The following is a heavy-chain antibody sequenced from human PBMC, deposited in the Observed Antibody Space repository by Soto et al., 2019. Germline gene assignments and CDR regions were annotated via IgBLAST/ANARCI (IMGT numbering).Heavy chain of an antibody. D-gene: IGHD4-17*01. V-gene: IGHV3-74*01. J-gene: IGHJ4*02. CDR1: GFTFTNYW. CDR2: INAEGTTT. Sequence: EVQLVESGGGLVQPGESLRLPCSASGFTFTNYWMHWVRQAPGKGLVWVSRINAEGTTTNYADSVKGRFTTSRDNAKNTLYLQMNSLGGEDTAVYYCACSARGLYGDYNWGQGTLVTVSS. CDR3: ACSARGLYGDYN.